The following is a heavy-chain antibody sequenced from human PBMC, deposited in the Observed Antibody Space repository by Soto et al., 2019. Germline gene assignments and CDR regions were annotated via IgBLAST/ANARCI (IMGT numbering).Heavy chain of an antibody. Sequence: ASVKVSCKASGGTFSSYTISWVRQAPGQGLEWMGRIIPILGIANYAQKFQGRVTITADKSTSTAYMELSSLRSEDTAVYYCARDRLYSSSSYYYYYMDVWGKGTTVTVSS. CDR2: IIPILGIA. J-gene: IGHJ6*03. V-gene: IGHV1-69*04. CDR3: ARDRLYSSSSYYYYYMDV. CDR1: GGTFSSYT. D-gene: IGHD6-6*01.